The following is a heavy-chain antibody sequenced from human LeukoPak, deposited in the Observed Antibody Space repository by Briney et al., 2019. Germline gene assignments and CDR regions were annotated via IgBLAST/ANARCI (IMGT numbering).Heavy chain of an antibody. J-gene: IGHJ4*02. CDR1: VGSISSGDYY. Sequence: SETLSLTCTVSVGSISSGDYYWRWLRHPPGKGLEWIGYIYYSGSTYYNPSLKSRVTISVDTSKNQYSLKLSSVTAADTAVYYCARGYYGSETASRDFDYWGQGTLVTVSS. V-gene: IGHV4-30-4*08. D-gene: IGHD3-10*01. CDR2: IYYSGST. CDR3: ARGYYGSETASRDFDY.